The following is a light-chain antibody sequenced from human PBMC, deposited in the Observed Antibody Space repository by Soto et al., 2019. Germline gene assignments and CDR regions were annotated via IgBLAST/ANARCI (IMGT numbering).Light chain of an antibody. CDR2: GAS. CDR3: QQYGSSR. CDR1: QSVSSSY. J-gene: IGKJ5*01. V-gene: IGKV3-20*01. Sequence: EIVLTQSPGTLSLSPGERATLSCRASQSVSSSYLAWYQQKPGQAPRLLIEGASSRATGIPDRFSGSGSGTDFTLTISRLEPEDFAVYYCQQYGSSRFGQGTRLEIK.